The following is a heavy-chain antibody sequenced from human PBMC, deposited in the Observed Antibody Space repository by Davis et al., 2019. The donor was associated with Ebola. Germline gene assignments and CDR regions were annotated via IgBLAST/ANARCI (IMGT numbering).Heavy chain of an antibody. CDR3: AKSGEAGVAYFFYMDV. J-gene: IGHJ6*03. D-gene: IGHD2-15*01. CDR2: IWPDGTNK. Sequence: GESLKISCAASQFTFNNYVMHWVRQAPGKGLEWVAVIWPDGTNKYYADSVKGRYTISRDNSKSTLYLQINNLKAEDTAVYHCAKSGEAGVAYFFYMDVWGKGTTVTVSS. CDR1: QFTFNNYV. V-gene: IGHV3-33*06.